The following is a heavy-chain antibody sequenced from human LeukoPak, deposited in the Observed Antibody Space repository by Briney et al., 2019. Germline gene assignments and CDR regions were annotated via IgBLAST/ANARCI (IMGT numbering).Heavy chain of an antibody. J-gene: IGHJ4*02. Sequence: SETLSLTCTVSGGSISSYYWSWIRQPAGKGLEWIGRIYTRGSTNYNPSLKSRVTMSVDTSKKQFSLKLSSVTAADTAVYYCARVLEGCSGGSCCNYFDYWGQGTLVTVSS. V-gene: IGHV4-4*07. CDR2: IYTRGST. D-gene: IGHD2-15*01. CDR1: GGSISSYY. CDR3: ARVLEGCSGGSCCNYFDY.